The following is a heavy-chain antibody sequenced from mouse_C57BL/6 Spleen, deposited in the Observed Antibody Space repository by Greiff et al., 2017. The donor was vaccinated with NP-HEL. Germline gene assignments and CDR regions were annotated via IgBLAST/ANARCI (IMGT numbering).Heavy chain of an antibody. CDR2: ISDGGSYT. V-gene: IGHV5-4*01. J-gene: IGHJ1*03. Sequence: EVQRVESGGGLVKPGGSLKLSCAASGFTFSSYAMSWVRQTPEKRLEWVATISDGGSYTYYPDNVKGRFTISRDNAKNNLYLQMSHLKSEDTAMYYCASPYYYGSSYDWYFDVWGTGTTVTVSS. CDR3: ASPYYYGSSYDWYFDV. CDR1: GFTFSSYA. D-gene: IGHD1-1*01.